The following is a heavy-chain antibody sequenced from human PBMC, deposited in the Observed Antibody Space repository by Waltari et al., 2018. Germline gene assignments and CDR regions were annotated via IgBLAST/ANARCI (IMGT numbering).Heavy chain of an antibody. J-gene: IGHJ4*02. Sequence: QVQLVESGGGVVQPGRSLRLSCAASGFTFSSYAMHWVSQAPGKGLEWVAVISYDGSNKYYADSVKGRFTISRDNSKNTLYLQMNSLRAEDTAVYYCARDWSGAAPPDYWGQGTLVTVSS. CDR1: GFTFSSYA. CDR3: ARDWSGAAPPDY. V-gene: IGHV3-30-3*01. D-gene: IGHD6-6*01. CDR2: ISYDGSNK.